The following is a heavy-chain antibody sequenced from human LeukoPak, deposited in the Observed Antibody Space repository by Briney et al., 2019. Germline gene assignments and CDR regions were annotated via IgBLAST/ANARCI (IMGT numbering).Heavy chain of an antibody. V-gene: IGHV4-30-2*01. Sequence: SETLSLTCAVSGGSISSGGYSWSWIRQPPGKGLEWIGYIYHSGSTYYNPSLKSRVTISVDRSKNQFSLKLSSVTAADTAVYYCARGSGVVRWFDPWGQGTLVTVSS. J-gene: IGHJ5*02. CDR3: ARGSGVVRWFDP. CDR1: GGSISSGGYS. CDR2: IYHSGST. D-gene: IGHD3-3*01.